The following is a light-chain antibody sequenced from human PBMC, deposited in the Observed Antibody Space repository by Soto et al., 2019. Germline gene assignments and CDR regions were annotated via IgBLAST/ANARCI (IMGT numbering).Light chain of an antibody. V-gene: IGKV1-5*03. Sequence: DIQMTQSPSTLSASVGDRVTITCRASQSISTWLAWYQQKAGKAPKLLIYKASSLEGGVPSRFSGSGSGTEFNITISSLQPDDFAIYYCQQYNTYPLTFGGGTTVDIK. CDR1: QSISTW. CDR2: KAS. J-gene: IGKJ4*01. CDR3: QQYNTYPLT.